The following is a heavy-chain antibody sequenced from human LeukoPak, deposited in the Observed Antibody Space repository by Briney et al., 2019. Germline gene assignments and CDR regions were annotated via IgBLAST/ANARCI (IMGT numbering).Heavy chain of an antibody. D-gene: IGHD4-11*01. J-gene: IGHJ6*03. Sequence: ASVKVSCKASGYTFTSYDINWVRQATGQGLEWMGWMNPNSGNTGYAQKFQGRVTMTRNTSISTAYMELSSLRSEDTAVYYCARDGAGSNFEFDYYYMDVWGKGTTVTVSS. CDR1: GYTFTSYD. CDR2: MNPNSGNT. V-gene: IGHV1-8*01. CDR3: ARDGAGSNFEFDYYYMDV.